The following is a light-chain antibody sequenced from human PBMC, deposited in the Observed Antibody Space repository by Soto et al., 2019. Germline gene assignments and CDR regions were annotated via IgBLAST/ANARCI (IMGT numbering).Light chain of an antibody. J-gene: IGLJ2*01. CDR1: NSDVGAYNY. CDR3: SSYTSTGTLV. CDR2: EVI. Sequence: QSVLTQPASVSGSPGQSITISCTGTNSDVGAYNYVSWYQKYPGKAPKLVIYEVINRPSGVSNRFSGSKSGKTASLTISGLQAEDEADYYCSSYTSTGTLVFGGGTKVTVL. V-gene: IGLV2-14*01.